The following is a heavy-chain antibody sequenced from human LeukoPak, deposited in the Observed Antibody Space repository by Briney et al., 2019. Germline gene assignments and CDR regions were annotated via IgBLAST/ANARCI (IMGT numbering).Heavy chain of an antibody. V-gene: IGHV3-73*01. CDR3: TRDRGTYNWFDP. J-gene: IGHJ5*02. CDR2: INKKDNLYAT. D-gene: IGHD2-15*01. Sequence: GGSLRLSCAASGFTFSGSAVHWVRQSSGKGLEWVGHINKKDNLYATAYAESVKGRFTISRDDSKDTAFLHMDSLKTEDTALYYCTRDRGTYNWFDPWGQGTLVTVSS. CDR1: GFTFSGSA.